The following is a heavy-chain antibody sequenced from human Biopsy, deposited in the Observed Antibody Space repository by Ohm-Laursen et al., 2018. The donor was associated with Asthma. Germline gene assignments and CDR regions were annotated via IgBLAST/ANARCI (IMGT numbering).Heavy chain of an antibody. J-gene: IGHJ6*02. D-gene: IGHD6-13*01. V-gene: IGHV4-39*01. CDR2: IYYSGTT. CDR3: VRGSSSWHHGPFHYYYGLDV. CDR1: GGYMRSGNYY. Sequence: TLSLTCRLSSGSGGYMRSGNYYWGWIRQPPGKGLEWIGSIYYSGTTYYNPSLESRVTVPADTSKNQFSLKLTSVTAADTAVYYCVRGSSSWHHGPFHYYYGLDVWGQGTTATVSS.